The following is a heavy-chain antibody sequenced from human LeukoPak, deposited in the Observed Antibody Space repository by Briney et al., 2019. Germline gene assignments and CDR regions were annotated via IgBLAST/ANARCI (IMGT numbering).Heavy chain of an antibody. CDR2: IYYSGST. CDR1: GGSISSYY. CDR3: ARSSKHYYDSSGYYYRY. Sequence: SETLSLTCTVSGGSISSYYWSWIRQPPGKGLEWIGYIYYSGSTNYNPSLKSRVTISVKTSKNQFSLKLSSVTAADTAVYYCARSSKHYYDSSGYYYRYWGQGTLVTVSS. V-gene: IGHV4-59*12. D-gene: IGHD3-22*01. J-gene: IGHJ4*02.